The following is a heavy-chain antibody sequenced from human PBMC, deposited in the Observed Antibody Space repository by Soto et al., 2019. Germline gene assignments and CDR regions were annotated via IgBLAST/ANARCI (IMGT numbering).Heavy chain of an antibody. CDR2: IWYDGSNK. J-gene: IGHJ6*03. Sequence: GGSLRLSCAASGFTFSSYGMHWVRQAPGKGLEWVAVIWYDGSNKYYADSVKGRFTISRDNSKNTLYLQMNSLRAEDTAVYYCARDLFGGSKGAMASASPYYYYYYMDVWGKGTTVTVSS. CDR1: GFTFSSYG. D-gene: IGHD3-16*01. CDR3: ARDLFGGSKGAMASASPYYYYYYMDV. V-gene: IGHV3-33*01.